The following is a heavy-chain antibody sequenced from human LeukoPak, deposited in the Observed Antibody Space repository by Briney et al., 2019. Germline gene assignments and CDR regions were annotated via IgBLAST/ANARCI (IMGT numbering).Heavy chain of an antibody. CDR1: GFTFSSYG. J-gene: IGHJ4*02. CDR3: AKATGIAAAGTN. Sequence: GGSLRLSCAASGFTFSSYGMHWVRQAPGKGLEWVAVILYDGSNKYYADSVKGRFTISRDNSKNTLYLQMNSLRAEDTAVYYCAKATGIAAAGTNWGQGTLVTVSS. D-gene: IGHD6-13*01. CDR2: ILYDGSNK. V-gene: IGHV3-30*18.